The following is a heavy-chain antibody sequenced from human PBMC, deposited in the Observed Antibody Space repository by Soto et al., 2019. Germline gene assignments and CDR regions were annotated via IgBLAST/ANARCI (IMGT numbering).Heavy chain of an antibody. D-gene: IGHD3-22*01. V-gene: IGHV4-4*02. J-gene: IGHJ4*02. CDR2: ISHSGIT. CDR3: TRVRYERSGFDH. Sequence: QVQLQESGPGLVRPSGALSVTCAVSGDSISRSHWWSWVRQSPGKGLEWIGEISHSGITNYNPALKSRVSISDDKSKNQPSLKLSSVTAADTAVYYCTRVRYERSGFDHWCQGTLVSVSS. CDR1: GDSISRSHW.